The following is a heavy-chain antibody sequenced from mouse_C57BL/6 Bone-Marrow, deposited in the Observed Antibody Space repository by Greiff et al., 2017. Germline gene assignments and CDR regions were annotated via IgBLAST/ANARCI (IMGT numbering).Heavy chain of an antibody. CDR3: ARGGFAY. CDR2: IDPSDSYT. J-gene: IGHJ3*01. Sequence: QVQLQQPGAELVKPGASVKLSCKASGYTFTSYWMQWVQQRPGQGLEWIGDIDPSDSYTNYTQTFKGKATFTVDTSYSTAYLQLSRLTSEDSAVYYGARGGFAYWGQGTLVTVSA. CDR1: GYTFTSYW. V-gene: IGHV1-50*01.